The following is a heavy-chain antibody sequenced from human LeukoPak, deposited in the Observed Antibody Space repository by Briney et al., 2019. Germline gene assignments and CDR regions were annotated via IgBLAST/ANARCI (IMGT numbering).Heavy chain of an antibody. CDR2: IKKDGSDK. D-gene: IGHD5-18*01. Sequence: PGGSLGLSCVASGFTFSGYWMGWVRQAPGKGLEWVASIKKDGSDKYYVDSVKGRYTISRDNAKNSLYLQMNSLRAEDTAVYYCIYGYTLDFWGQGTLVTVSS. V-gene: IGHV3-7*03. CDR3: IYGYTLDF. CDR1: GFTFSGYW. J-gene: IGHJ4*02.